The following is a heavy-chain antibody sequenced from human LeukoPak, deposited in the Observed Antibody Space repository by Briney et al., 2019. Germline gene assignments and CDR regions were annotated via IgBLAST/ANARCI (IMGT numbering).Heavy chain of an antibody. Sequence: GGSLRLSCEASGFTFNNFGMHWVRQVPGRGLVWVSRVNSDGFSTSYADSVKGRFTISRDNAKNTLYLQMNSLRAEDTAVYYCASSYRGKYRAFDTWGQGTMVTVSS. D-gene: IGHD1-26*01. CDR3: ASSYRGKYRAFDT. V-gene: IGHV3-74*01. CDR1: GFTFNNFG. J-gene: IGHJ3*02. CDR2: VNSDGFST.